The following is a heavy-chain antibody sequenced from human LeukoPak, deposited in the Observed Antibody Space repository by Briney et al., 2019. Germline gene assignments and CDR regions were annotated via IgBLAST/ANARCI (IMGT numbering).Heavy chain of an antibody. CDR2: IWPDGSNK. CDR1: GFTFSGYG. J-gene: IGHJ4*02. CDR3: AKDATGPFDY. V-gene: IGHV3-33*06. Sequence: PGRSLRLSCAASGFTFSGYGMHWVRQAPGKGLEWVADIWPDGSNKYYADSVKGRFTISRDNSKNTLDLQMNSLRAEDTAVYYCAKDATGPFDYWGRGTLVTVSS. D-gene: IGHD1-1*01.